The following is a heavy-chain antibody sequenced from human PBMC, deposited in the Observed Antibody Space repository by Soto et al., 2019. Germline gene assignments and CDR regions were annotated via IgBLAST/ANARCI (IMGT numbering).Heavy chain of an antibody. Sequence: PGGSLRLSCSASGFTLSNYWMHWVRQAPGKGLEWVANIKQDGSEKYYVDSVKGRFTISRDNAKNSLYLQMNSLRAEDTAVYYCAAGITMIVVVTPGAFDIWGQGTMVTVSS. CDR2: IKQDGSEK. CDR3: AAGITMIVVVTPGAFDI. CDR1: GFTLSNYW. V-gene: IGHV3-7*01. D-gene: IGHD3-22*01. J-gene: IGHJ3*02.